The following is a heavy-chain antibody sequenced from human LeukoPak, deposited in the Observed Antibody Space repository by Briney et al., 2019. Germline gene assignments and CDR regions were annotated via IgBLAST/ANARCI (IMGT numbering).Heavy chain of an antibody. V-gene: IGHV3-13*04. D-gene: IGHD4-23*01. CDR1: GFTFSSFA. CDR3: ARADYGGNLDY. Sequence: AGGSLRLSCAASGFTFSSFAMSWVRQAPGKGLEWVSAIGTAGDTYYPGSVKGRFTISRENAKNSLYLQMNSLRAGDTAVYYCARADYGGNLDYWGQGTLVTVSS. J-gene: IGHJ4*02. CDR2: IGTAGDT.